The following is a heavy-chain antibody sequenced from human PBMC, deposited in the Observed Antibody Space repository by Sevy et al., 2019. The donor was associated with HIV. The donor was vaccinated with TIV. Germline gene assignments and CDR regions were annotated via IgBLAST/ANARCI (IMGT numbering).Heavy chain of an antibody. CDR3: TRWKGALSVFDY. CDR2: FERKADGGTL. CDR1: GFTFTDYA. V-gene: IGHV3-49*04. Sequence: SLRLSCTASGFTFTDYAMNWVRQSPGKGLEWVAFFERKADGGTLDHAASVKGRFTISRDDSKNIAYLQMNDLKTEDTGVYYCTRWKGALSVFDYCGQGALVTVSS. J-gene: IGHJ4*02. D-gene: IGHD1-1*01.